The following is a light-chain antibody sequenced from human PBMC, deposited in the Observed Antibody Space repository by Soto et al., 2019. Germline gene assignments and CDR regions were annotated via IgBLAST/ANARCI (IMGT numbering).Light chain of an antibody. Sequence: EIVMTQSPATLSVSPGERAALSCRASQSVSGNLAWYQQTPGQAPRLLIYGASTRATGIPARFSGSGFGTEFTLTISSLKAEDFAIYYCQQYNYRPPAFGQGKRREIK. CDR3: QQYNYRPPA. CDR2: GAS. J-gene: IGKJ5*01. CDR1: QSVSGN. V-gene: IGKV3-15*01.